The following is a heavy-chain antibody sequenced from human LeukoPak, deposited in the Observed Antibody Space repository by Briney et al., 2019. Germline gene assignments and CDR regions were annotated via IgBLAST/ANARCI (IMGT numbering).Heavy chain of an antibody. J-gene: IGHJ6*02. CDR1: GFTFSSYG. Sequence: PGGSLRLSCVASGFTFSSYGMHWVRQAPGKGLEWVAVISYDGSNKYYADSVKGRFTISRDNSKNTLYLQMNSLRAEDTAVYYCAKDPTIFGVVMSGMDVWGQGTTVTVSS. CDR3: AKDPTIFGVVMSGMDV. D-gene: IGHD3-3*01. V-gene: IGHV3-30*18. CDR2: ISYDGSNK.